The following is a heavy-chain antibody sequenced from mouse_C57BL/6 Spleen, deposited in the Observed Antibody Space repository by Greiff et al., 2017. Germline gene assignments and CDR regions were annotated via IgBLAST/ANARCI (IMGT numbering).Heavy chain of an antibody. Sequence: EVQLQQSGPELVKPGASVKISCKASGYSFTDYNMNWVKQSHGKSLEWIGVITPNYGTTSYNQKFKGKATLTVDQSSSTAYMQLNSLTSEDSAVYYGAREGGCYGSSTCAYWGQGTMLTVSA. CDR2: ITPNYGTT. J-gene: IGHJ3*01. CDR3: AREGGCYGSSTCAY. D-gene: IGHD1-1*01. CDR1: GYSFTDYN. V-gene: IGHV1-39*01.